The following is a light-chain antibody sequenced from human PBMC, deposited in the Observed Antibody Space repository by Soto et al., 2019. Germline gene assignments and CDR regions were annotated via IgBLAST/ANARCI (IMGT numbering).Light chain of an antibody. CDR1: QSVSSY. CDR2: DAS. CDR3: QQRSNWPLT. V-gene: IGKV3-11*01. Sequence: EFVLTQSPGTLSLSPGERATLSCRASQSVSSYLGWYPQKPGQDPRLLIYDASNRATGIPARFSGSGSGTDFNLTISRLETEDFAVYYCQQRSNWPLTFGGGTKLDIK. J-gene: IGKJ4*01.